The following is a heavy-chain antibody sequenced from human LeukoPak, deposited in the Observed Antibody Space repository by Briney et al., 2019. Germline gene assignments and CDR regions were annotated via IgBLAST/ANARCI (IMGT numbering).Heavy chain of an antibody. CDR2: IYYSGST. CDR1: GGSISSYY. D-gene: IGHD3-10*01. V-gene: IGHV4-59*01. CDR3: ARENLFGELLPYYGMDV. Sequence: SETLSLTCTVSGGSISSYYWSWIRQPPGKGLEWIGYIYYSGSTNYNPSLKSRVTISVDTSKNQFSLKLSPVTAADTAVYYCARENLFGELLPYYGMDVWGQGTTVTVSS. J-gene: IGHJ6*02.